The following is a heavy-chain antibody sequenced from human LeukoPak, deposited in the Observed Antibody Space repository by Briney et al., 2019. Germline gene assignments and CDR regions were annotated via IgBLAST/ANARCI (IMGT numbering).Heavy chain of an antibody. CDR1: GFTVSSNY. J-gene: IGHJ4*02. CDR2: IYSGGSI. CDR3: VGGLSVTTSGDY. D-gene: IGHD4-17*01. V-gene: IGHV3-53*01. Sequence: GGSLRLSCAVSGFTVSSNYMSWVCQAPGKGLEWVSVIYSGGSIYYTDSVKGRFTISRDDSKNTLYLQMNSLRAEDTAVYYCVGGLSVTTSGDYWGQGTLVTVSS.